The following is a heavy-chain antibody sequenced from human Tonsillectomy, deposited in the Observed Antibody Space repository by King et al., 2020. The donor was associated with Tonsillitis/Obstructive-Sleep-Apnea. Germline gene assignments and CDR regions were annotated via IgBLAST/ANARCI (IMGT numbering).Heavy chain of an antibody. D-gene: IGHD4-17*01. Sequence: QLVQSGPEVKRPGASVRVSCKASGYTFTNYGITWVRQAPGQGLEWMGWISGYNGNTNSAQNVQGRVTLTTDTSTSTAYMDLRSLRSDDTAIYYCAREEHHTVTTFYGDYNGLDVWGQGTTVTVSS. CDR2: ISGYNGNT. J-gene: IGHJ6*02. CDR1: GYTFTNYG. CDR3: AREEHHTVTTFYGDYNGLDV. V-gene: IGHV1-18*01.